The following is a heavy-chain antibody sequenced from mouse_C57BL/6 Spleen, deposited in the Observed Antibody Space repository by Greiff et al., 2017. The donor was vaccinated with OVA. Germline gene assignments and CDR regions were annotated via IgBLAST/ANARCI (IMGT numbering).Heavy chain of an antibody. D-gene: IGHD1-1*01. CDR3: ARATTVVAKFAY. V-gene: IGHV3-6*01. J-gene: IGHJ3*01. Sequence: ESGPGLVKPSQSLSLTCSVTGYSITSGYYWNWIRQFPGNKLEWMGYISYDGSNNYNPSLKNRISITRDTSKNQFFLKLNSVTTEDTATYYCARATTVVAKFAYWGQGTLVTVSA. CDR2: ISYDGSN. CDR1: GYSITSGYY.